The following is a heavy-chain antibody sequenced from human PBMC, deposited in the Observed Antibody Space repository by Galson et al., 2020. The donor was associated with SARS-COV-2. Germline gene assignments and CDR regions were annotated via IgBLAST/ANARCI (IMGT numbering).Heavy chain of an antibody. J-gene: IGHJ6*03. Sequence: GGSLRLSCAASGFTLSDYYMSWIRQAPGKGLEWVSYISSSSYTNYADPVKGRFTISRDNAKNSLYLQMNSLRAEDTAVYYCARVERGYCSSTSCYIPGYYYYMDVWGKGTTVTVSS. CDR3: ARVERGYCSSTSCYIPGYYYYMDV. V-gene: IGHV3-11*05. CDR1: GFTLSDYY. CDR2: ISSSSYT. D-gene: IGHD2-2*02.